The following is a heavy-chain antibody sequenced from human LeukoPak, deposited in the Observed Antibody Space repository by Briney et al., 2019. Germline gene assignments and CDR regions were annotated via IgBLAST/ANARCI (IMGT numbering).Heavy chain of an antibody. V-gene: IGHV3-21*01. CDR2: ISRSGSYI. Sequence: GGSLRLSCAASGFTFSRYAMSWVRQAPGKGLEWVSAISRSGSYIYYADSLKGRFTISRDNAQNSLYLRINSLRVQNTAVYYCARVLDTDWRGGRCYSDLDYWGQGTLVTVSS. J-gene: IGHJ4*02. CDR1: GFTFSRYA. D-gene: IGHD2-15*01. CDR3: ARVLDTDWRGGRCYSDLDY.